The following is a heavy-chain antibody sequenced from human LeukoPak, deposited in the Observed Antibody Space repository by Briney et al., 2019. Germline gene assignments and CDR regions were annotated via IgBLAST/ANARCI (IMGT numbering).Heavy chain of an antibody. CDR2: INPSGGST. V-gene: IGHV1-46*01. Sequence: GASVKVSCKASGYTFTSYYMHWVRQAPGQGLEWMGIINPSGGSTSYAQKFQGRVTMTRDMSTSTVYMELSSLRSEDTAVYYCASVGENYGSGGDYFDYWGQGTLVTVSS. D-gene: IGHD3-10*01. CDR1: GYTFTSYY. J-gene: IGHJ4*02. CDR3: ASVGENYGSGGDYFDY.